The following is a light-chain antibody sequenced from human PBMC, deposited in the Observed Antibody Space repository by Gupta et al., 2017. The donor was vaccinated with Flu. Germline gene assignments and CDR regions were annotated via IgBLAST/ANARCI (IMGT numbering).Light chain of an antibody. Sequence: QSALTQPRSVSGSPGQSVTIFCTGTSGDVGAYDYVSWYQQHPGKAPKLMIFEVTKRPSEVPDRFSGSKSGNTASLTISGLQADDEADYYCCSYAGTYTWAVGGGTKLTVL. CDR3: CSYAGTYTWA. CDR2: EVT. CDR1: SGDVGAYDY. J-gene: IGLJ2*01. V-gene: IGLV2-11*01.